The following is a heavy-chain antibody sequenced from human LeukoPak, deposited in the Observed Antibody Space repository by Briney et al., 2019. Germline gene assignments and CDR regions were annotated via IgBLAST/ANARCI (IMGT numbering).Heavy chain of an antibody. V-gene: IGHV4-4*07. D-gene: IGHD1-26*01. Sequence: SETLSLTCTVHGGPISSHYWSWIPQPAGKGLEWNGRIHTSGSTNYNPSLKGRVTMSVDTSKNQFSLKLSSVTAADTAVYYCARARISSGSYSDYWGQGTLVTVSS. CDR2: IHTSGST. CDR3: ARARISSGSYSDY. CDR1: GGPISSHY. J-gene: IGHJ4*02.